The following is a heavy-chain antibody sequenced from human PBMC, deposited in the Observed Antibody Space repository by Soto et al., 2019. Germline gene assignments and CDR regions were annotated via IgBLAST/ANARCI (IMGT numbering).Heavy chain of an antibody. Sequence: QVQLVESGGGVVQPGRSLRLSCAASGFTFSSYGMHWVRQAPGKGLEWVAVISYDGSNKYYADSVKGRFTISRDNSKNTLYLQMNSLRAEDTAVYYCAKDQDIVATMLFDYWGQGTLVTVSS. J-gene: IGHJ4*02. CDR1: GFTFSSYG. D-gene: IGHD5-12*01. CDR3: AKDQDIVATMLFDY. V-gene: IGHV3-30*18. CDR2: ISYDGSNK.